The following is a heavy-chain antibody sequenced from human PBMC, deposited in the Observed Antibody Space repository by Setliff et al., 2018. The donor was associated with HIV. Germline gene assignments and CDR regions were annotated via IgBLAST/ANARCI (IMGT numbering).Heavy chain of an antibody. CDR2: IYWDDDK. Sequence: TLVNPTQTLTLTCALSGFSLTTSAVGVGWIRQPPGKALEWLALIYWDDDKRYRSSLKSRLTITKDTSKNQVVLTMTNMDPVYTATYYCAHSLYCSSSNCSGLLFDYWGQGTLVTVSS. CDR1: GFSLTTSAVG. J-gene: IGHJ4*02. CDR3: AHSLYCSSSNCSGLLFDY. D-gene: IGHD2-2*01. V-gene: IGHV2-5*02.